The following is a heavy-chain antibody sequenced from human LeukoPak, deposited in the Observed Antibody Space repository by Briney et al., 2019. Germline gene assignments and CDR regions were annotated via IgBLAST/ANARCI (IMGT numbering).Heavy chain of an antibody. Sequence: GESLKISCKGSGYSFTSYWIGWVRQMPGKGLEWMGIIYPGDPDTRYSPSFQGQVTISADKSISTAYLQWSSLKASDTAMYYCARLSGGYCSGGSCYKFDYWGQGTLVTVSS. CDR2: IYPGDPDT. D-gene: IGHD2-15*01. V-gene: IGHV5-51*01. CDR3: ARLSGGYCSGGSCYKFDY. CDR1: GYSFTSYW. J-gene: IGHJ4*02.